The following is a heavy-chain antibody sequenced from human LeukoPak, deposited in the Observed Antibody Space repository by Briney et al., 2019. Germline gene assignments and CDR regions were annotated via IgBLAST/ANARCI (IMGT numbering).Heavy chain of an antibody. J-gene: IGHJ5*02. V-gene: IGHV4-39*07. D-gene: IGHD3-10*01. CDR3: ARDFSQRITMVRGVMPA. CDR2: IYYSGST. Sequence: PSQTLSLTCTVSGGSISSSSYYWGWIRQPPGKGLERIGSIYYSGSTYYNPSLKSRVTISVDTSKNQFSLKLSSVTAADTAVYYCARDFSQRITMVRGVMPAWGQGTLVTVSS. CDR1: GGSISSSSYY.